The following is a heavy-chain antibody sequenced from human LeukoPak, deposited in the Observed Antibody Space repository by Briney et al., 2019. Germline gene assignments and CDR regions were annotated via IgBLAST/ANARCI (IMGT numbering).Heavy chain of an antibody. V-gene: IGHV3-11*05. J-gene: IGHJ3*02. CDR3: AREVGSSRAFDI. CDR1: GFRFGDFY. Sequence: PGGSLRLSCAGSGFRFGDFYMAWMRQTPGKGLQRVSFFDRGRDGKGHADSVKGRFTISRDTDKNSLSLLMSSLTGEDTAVYYCAREVGSSRAFDIWGQGTMVTVSS. D-gene: IGHD2-2*01. CDR2: FDRGRDGK.